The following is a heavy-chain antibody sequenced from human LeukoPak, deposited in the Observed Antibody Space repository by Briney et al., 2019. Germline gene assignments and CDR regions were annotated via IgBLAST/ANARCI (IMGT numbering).Heavy chain of an antibody. D-gene: IGHD6-25*01. CDR1: GFTFSSYE. Sequence: GGSLRLSCAASGFTFSSYEMNWVRQAPGKGLEWVSYISSSGSTTYYADSVKGRFTISRDNAKNSLYLQINSLRAEDTAVYYCARRSSGYYFDYWGQGTLVTVSS. CDR2: ISSSGSTT. J-gene: IGHJ4*02. V-gene: IGHV3-48*03. CDR3: ARRSSGYYFDY.